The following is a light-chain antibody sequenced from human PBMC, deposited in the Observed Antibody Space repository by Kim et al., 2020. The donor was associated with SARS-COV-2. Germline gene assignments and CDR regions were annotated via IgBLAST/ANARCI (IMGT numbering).Light chain of an antibody. CDR2: GKN. Sequence: VALGQTGRITCQGDSLRTYYATWYQQKPGQAPIVVIYGKNNRPSGIPDRFSGSSSGNTASLTITGTQAGVEADYYCNSRDSNDNVVFGGGTQLTVL. CDR3: NSRDSNDNVV. CDR1: SLRTYY. V-gene: IGLV3-19*01. J-gene: IGLJ2*01.